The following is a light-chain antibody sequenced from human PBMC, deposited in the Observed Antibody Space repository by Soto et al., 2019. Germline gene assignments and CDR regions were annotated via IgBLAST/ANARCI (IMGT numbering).Light chain of an antibody. CDR3: MQPLHVPIT. CDR2: LGS. J-gene: IGKJ4*01. V-gene: IGKV2-28*01. Sequence: DVVMTQSPLSLSVTPGEPASISCRSSQTLLNSNGYNYLDWYLQKPGQSPQLLIYLGSSRASGVPDRFSGSGSGTDFTLKISRVEAEDVGVYYCMQPLHVPITFGGGTKVEI. CDR1: QTLLNSNGYNY.